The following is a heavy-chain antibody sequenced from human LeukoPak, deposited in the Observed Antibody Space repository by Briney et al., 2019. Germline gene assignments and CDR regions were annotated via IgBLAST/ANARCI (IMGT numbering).Heavy chain of an antibody. CDR2: IRSKAYGGTT. CDR1: GFTFGDYA. CDR3: AKAVYQVLITSPADY. J-gene: IGHJ4*02. D-gene: IGHD2-2*01. Sequence: PGGSLRLSCTASGFTFGDYAMSWFRQAPGKGLEWVGFIRSKAYGGTTEYAASVKGRFTISRDDSKSIAYLQMNSLRAEDTAVYYCAKAVYQVLITSPADYWGQGTLVTVSS. V-gene: IGHV3-49*03.